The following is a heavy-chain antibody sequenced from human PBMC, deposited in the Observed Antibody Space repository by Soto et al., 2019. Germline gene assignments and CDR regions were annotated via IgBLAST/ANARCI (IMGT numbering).Heavy chain of an antibody. CDR2: IYHSGRT. CDR1: GGSISFYN. Sequence: QVQLQESGPGLVKPSETLSLTCSVSGGSISFYNWNWIRQSPGKGLEWIGYIYHSGRTNYNPSLKSRVTISVDTSRNQFSLQLSSVTAADTAVYYWAKGDSTAHGDSFDIWGQGTMVTVSP. CDR3: AKGDSTAHGDSFDI. D-gene: IGHD6-13*01. J-gene: IGHJ3*02. V-gene: IGHV4-59*01.